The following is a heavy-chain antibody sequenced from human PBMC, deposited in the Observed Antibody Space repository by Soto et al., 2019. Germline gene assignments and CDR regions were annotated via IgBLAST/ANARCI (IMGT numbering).Heavy chain of an antibody. Sequence: GGSLRLSFAASGFTFSSYSMNWVRQAPGKGLEWVSSISSSSSYIYYADSVKGRFTISRDNAKNSLYLQMNSLRAEDTAVYYCAGEDGDTSAFDIWGQGTMVTVSS. D-gene: IGHD5-18*01. CDR2: ISSSSSYI. J-gene: IGHJ3*02. CDR1: GFTFSSYS. CDR3: AGEDGDTSAFDI. V-gene: IGHV3-21*01.